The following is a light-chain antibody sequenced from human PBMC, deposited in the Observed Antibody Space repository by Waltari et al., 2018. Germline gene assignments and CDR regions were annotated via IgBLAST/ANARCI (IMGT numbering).Light chain of an antibody. CDR1: SLRSYY. CDR2: GKS. V-gene: IGLV3-19*01. Sequence: SSELTQDPAVSVALGQTVRITCQGDSLRSYYANWYQQKPGQAPVLVIYGKSNRPSGIPDRFSGSSSGNTASLTITGAQAEDEADYYCNSRDSSGNHLVFGGGTKLTVL. CDR3: NSRDSSGNHLV. J-gene: IGLJ2*01.